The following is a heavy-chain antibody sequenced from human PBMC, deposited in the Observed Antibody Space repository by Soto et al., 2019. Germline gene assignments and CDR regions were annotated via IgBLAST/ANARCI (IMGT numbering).Heavy chain of an antibody. CDR1: GFAFGSYW. D-gene: IGHD2-8*01. J-gene: IGHJ6*02. Sequence: GGSLRLSCAASGFAFGSYWMHWVPQAPGKGLVWVSRINSDGSSTSYADSVKGRFTISRDNAKNTLYLQMNSLRAEDTAVYYCARGEITVYAIQAYYYYGMDVWGQGT. CDR2: INSDGSST. V-gene: IGHV3-74*01. CDR3: ARGEITVYAIQAYYYYGMDV.